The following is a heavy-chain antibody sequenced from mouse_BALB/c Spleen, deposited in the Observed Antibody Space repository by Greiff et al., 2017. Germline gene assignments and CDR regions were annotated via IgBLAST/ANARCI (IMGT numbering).Heavy chain of an antibody. Sequence: VQLKQSGPELVKPGASVKISCKASGYSFTGYFMNWVMQSHGKSLEWIGRINPYNGDTFYNQKFKGKATLTVDKSSSTAHMELRSLASEDSAVYYCARGGLTGTRYFDVWGAGTTVTVSS. CDR3: ARGGLTGTRYFDV. CDR2: INPYNGDT. V-gene: IGHV1-20*02. J-gene: IGHJ1*01. D-gene: IGHD4-1*01. CDR1: GYSFTGYF.